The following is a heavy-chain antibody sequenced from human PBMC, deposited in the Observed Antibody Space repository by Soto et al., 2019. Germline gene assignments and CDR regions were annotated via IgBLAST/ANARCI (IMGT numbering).Heavy chain of an antibody. CDR2: ISSTTNYI. Sequence: GGSLRLSCSASGFTFTRYSMSWVRQAPGKGLEWVSSISSTTNYIYNAHSMKGRFTVSRDNAKNSVYLEMNSLSAEDTAVYYCARESEDLTSNFDYWGQGTLVTVSS. CDR1: GFTFTRYS. V-gene: IGHV3-21*01. J-gene: IGHJ4*02. CDR3: ARESEDLTSNFDY.